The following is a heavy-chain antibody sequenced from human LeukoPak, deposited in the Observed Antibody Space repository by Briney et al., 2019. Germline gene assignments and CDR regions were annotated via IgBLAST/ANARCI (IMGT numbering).Heavy chain of an antibody. CDR2: VYYTGNI. CDR1: GASISSGGYF. D-gene: IGHD2-15*01. Sequence: SETLSLTCTVSGASISSGGYFWSWIRQHPGKGLEWIGYVYYTGNIYYNPSLKSRLIISVDTSKIQFSLKLRSVTTADTAVYYCARENVVITAQGFDYWGQGTLVTVSS. J-gene: IGHJ4*02. V-gene: IGHV4-31*03. CDR3: ARENVVITAQGFDY.